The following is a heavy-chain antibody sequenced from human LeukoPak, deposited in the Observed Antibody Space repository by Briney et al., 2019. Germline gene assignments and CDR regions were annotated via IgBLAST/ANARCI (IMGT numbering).Heavy chain of an antibody. CDR2: ISYDGSNK. J-gene: IGHJ4*02. D-gene: IGHD3-10*01. CDR1: GFTFSSYT. Sequence: PGGSLRLSCAASGFTFSSYTMHWVRQAPGKGLEWVTIISYDGSNKYYADSVKGRFTISRDNSKNTLYLQMNSLRAEDTAMYYCARDSYGLDYWGQGTLVTVSS. V-gene: IGHV3-30-3*01. CDR3: ARDSYGLDY.